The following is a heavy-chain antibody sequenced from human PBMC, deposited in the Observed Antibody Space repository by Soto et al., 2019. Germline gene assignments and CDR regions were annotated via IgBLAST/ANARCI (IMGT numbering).Heavy chain of an antibody. D-gene: IGHD2-2*01. CDR2: ISSSSSYI. CDR1: VFTFSSYS. J-gene: IGHJ6*03. Sequence: PGGSLRLSCAASVFTFSSYSMNWVRQAPGKGLEWVSSISSSSSYIYYADSVKGRFTISRDNAKNSLYLQMNSLRGEDTAVYYCGRGVGGGDIVLLPAADAVDYYYYYREVGGKGTTVTVSS. V-gene: IGHV3-21*01. CDR3: GRGVGGGDIVLLPAADAVDYYYYYREV.